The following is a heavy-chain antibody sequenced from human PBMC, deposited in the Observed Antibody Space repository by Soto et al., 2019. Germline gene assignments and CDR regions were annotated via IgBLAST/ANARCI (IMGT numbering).Heavy chain of an antibody. Sequence: PGGSLRLSCAASGFTFSSYWMHWVRQAPGRGLVWVSRINLDGSITSYADSVKGRFTISRDNAKNTLYVQMNSLRVEDTAVYYCAKGGSTGPSYYYGMDVWGQGTTVTVSS. CDR2: INLDGSIT. V-gene: IGHV3-74*01. CDR1: GFTFSSYW. CDR3: AKGGSTGPSYYYGMDV. D-gene: IGHD4-17*01. J-gene: IGHJ6*02.